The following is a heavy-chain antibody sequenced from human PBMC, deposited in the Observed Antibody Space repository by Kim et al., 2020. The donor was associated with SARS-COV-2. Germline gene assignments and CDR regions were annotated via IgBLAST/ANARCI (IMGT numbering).Heavy chain of an antibody. CDR2: INHSGST. CDR1: GGSFSGYY. D-gene: IGHD6-13*01. CDR3: ARGQVVRIAAAVGYYMDV. Sequence: SETLSLTCAVYGGSFSGYYWSWIRQPPGKGLEWIGEINHSGSTNYNPSLKSRVTISVDTSKNQFSLKLSSVTAADTAVYYCARGQVVRIAAAVGYYMDVWGKGTTVTVSS. V-gene: IGHV4-34*01. J-gene: IGHJ6*03.